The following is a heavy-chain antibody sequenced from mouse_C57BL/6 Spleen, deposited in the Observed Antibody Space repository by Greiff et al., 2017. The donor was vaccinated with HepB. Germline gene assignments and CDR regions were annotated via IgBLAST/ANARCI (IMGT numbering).Heavy chain of an antibody. Sequence: VKLMESGAELARPGASVKMSCKASGYTFTSYTMHWVKQRPGQGLEWIGYINPSSGYTKYNQKFKDKATLTADKSYSTAYMQLSSLTSEDSAVYYCVGGGQLRPYFDYWGQGTTLTVSS. CDR1: GYTFTSYT. V-gene: IGHV1-4*01. J-gene: IGHJ2*01. D-gene: IGHD3-2*02. CDR2: INPSSGYT. CDR3: VGGGQLRPYFDY.